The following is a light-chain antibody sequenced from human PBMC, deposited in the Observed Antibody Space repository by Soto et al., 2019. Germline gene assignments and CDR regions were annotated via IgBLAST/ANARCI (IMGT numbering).Light chain of an antibody. CDR3: QQYGSSPRT. CDR2: GAS. CDR1: QSVSSSY. V-gene: IGKV3-20*01. J-gene: IGKJ1*01. Sequence: EIVLTQSPGTLSLSPGERATLSCRASQSVSSSYLAWYQQKPGQAPRRLIYGASSRGTGIPDRLSGSGSGTDFTLTISRLEPEDFAVYYCQQYGSSPRTFGHGTKVEIK.